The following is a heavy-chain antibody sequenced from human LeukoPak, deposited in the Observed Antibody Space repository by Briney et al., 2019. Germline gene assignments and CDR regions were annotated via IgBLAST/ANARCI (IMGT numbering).Heavy chain of an antibody. V-gene: IGHV3-53*01. D-gene: IGHD3-22*01. J-gene: IGHJ4*02. CDR3: AREYYYDSSGYYDY. CDR2: IYSGGST. CDR1: GFTVSSNY. Sequence: GGSLRLSCAASGFTVSSNYMSWVRQAPGKGLEWVSVIYSGGSTYYADSVKGRFTISRDNSKNTLYLQMNSLRAEDTAVYYYAREYYYDSSGYYDYWGQGTLVTVSS.